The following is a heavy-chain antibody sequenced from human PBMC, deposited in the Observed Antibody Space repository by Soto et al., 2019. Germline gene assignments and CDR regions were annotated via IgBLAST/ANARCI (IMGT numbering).Heavy chain of an antibody. D-gene: IGHD2-2*02. CDR2: ISRSGSPI. V-gene: IGHV3-48*03. CDR3: ARDLGYCSSTSCYKDRYYYYYYGMDV. Sequence: PGGSLRLSCAAFGFTLSSYEMDWVRQAPGKGLEWVSHISRSGSPIYYADSVKGRFTISRDNSKNTLYLQMNSLRAEDTAVYYCARDLGYCSSTSCYKDRYYYYYYGMDVWGQGTTVTVSS. CDR1: GFTLSSYE. J-gene: IGHJ6*02.